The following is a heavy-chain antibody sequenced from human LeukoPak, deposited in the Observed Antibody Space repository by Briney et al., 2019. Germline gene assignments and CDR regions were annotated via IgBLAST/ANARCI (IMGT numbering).Heavy chain of an antibody. CDR3: AKHDYGDLDPYVY. V-gene: IGHV3-23*01. J-gene: IGHJ4*02. Sequence: GGSLRLSCAASGSTFSSYAMSWVRQAPGKGLEWVSAISGSGGSTYYADSVKGRFTISRDNSKNTLYLQMNSLRAEDTAVYYCAKHDYGDLDPYVYWGQGTLVTVSS. D-gene: IGHD4-17*01. CDR2: ISGSGGST. CDR1: GSTFSSYA.